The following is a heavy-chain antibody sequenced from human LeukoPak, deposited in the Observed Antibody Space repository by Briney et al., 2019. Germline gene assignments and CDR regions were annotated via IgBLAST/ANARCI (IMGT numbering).Heavy chain of an antibody. CDR2: ISSSGSTI. D-gene: IGHD3-9*01. V-gene: IGHV3-48*03. CDR1: GFTFSSYE. Sequence: PGGSLRLSCAASGFTFSSYEMNWVRQAPGKGLEWVSYISSSGSTIYYADSVKGRFTISRDNSKNTLYLQMNSLRAEDTAVYYCAKDMLAIGDYDILTGSYYMDVWGKGTTVTISS. J-gene: IGHJ6*03. CDR3: AKDMLAIGDYDILTGSYYMDV.